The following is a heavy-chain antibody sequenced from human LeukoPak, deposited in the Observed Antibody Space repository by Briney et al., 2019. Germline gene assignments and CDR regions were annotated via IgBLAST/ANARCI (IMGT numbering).Heavy chain of an antibody. CDR2: IYYSGST. CDR1: GGSISSYY. J-gene: IGHJ4*02. V-gene: IGHV4-59*01. Sequence: SETLSLTCTVSGGSISSYYWSWIRQPPGKGLEWIGYIYYSGSTNYNPSLKSRVTISVDTSKNQFSLKLSSVTAADTAVYYCARESLDGAGTFDYWGQGTLVTVSP. D-gene: IGHD6-13*01. CDR3: ARESLDGAGTFDY.